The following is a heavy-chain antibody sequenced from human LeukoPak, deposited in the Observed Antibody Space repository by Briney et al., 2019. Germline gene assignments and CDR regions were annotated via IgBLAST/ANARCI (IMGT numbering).Heavy chain of an antibody. CDR1: GFTFNSYG. Sequence: GGSLRLSCAASGFTFNSYGMHWVRQAPGKGLEWVSYISRSGGTLYYADSVKGRVTISRDNTKNLLYLQMNSVRAEDTAVYYCAKGQNSHFDYWGQGTLVTVSS. J-gene: IGHJ4*02. CDR2: ISRSGGTL. CDR3: AKGQNSHFDY. V-gene: IGHV3-48*04. D-gene: IGHD2/OR15-2a*01.